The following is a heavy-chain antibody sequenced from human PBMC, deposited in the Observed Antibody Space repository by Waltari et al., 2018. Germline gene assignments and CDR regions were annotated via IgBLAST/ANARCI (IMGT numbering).Heavy chain of an antibody. CDR2: SYYSGSP. CDR3: ARGGGVTLNS. V-gene: IGHV4-59*01. Sequence: QVQLRESGPGLVKPSQTLSLTCNVSGDSINSYYWSWIRQPPGKGLEWIGYSYYSGSPNYHPSLNSRVTISVDPSKNHFSLTLRSVTAADTAVYYCARGGGVTLNSWGQGTLITVSS. CDR1: GDSINSYY. D-gene: IGHD3-16*01. J-gene: IGHJ4*02.